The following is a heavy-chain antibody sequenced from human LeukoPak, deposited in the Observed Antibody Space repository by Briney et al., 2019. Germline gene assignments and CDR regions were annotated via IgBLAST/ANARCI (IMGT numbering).Heavy chain of an antibody. J-gene: IGHJ6*03. CDR3: ARGVAAGNYYYYCMDV. CDR2: INPSGGST. CDR1: GYTFTSYY. V-gene: IGHV1-46*01. Sequence: ASVKVSCKASGYTFTSYYMHWVRQAPGQGLEWMGIINPSGGSTSYAQKFQGRVTMTRDMSTSTVYMELSSLRSEDTAVYYCARGVAAGNYYYYCMDVWGKGTTVTVSS. D-gene: IGHD6-13*01.